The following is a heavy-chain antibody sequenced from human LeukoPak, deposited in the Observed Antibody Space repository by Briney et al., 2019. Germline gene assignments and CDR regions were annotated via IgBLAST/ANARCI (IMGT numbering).Heavy chain of an antibody. Sequence: PSETLSLTCTVSGGSISSYHWSWIRQPPGKGLEWIGYIYYSGSTNYNPSLKSRVTISVDTSKNQFSLKLSSVTAADTAVYYCASEGFWSGYPDAFDIWGQGTMVTVSS. CDR1: GGSISSYH. V-gene: IGHV4-59*01. CDR2: IYYSGST. J-gene: IGHJ3*02. D-gene: IGHD3-3*01. CDR3: ASEGFWSGYPDAFDI.